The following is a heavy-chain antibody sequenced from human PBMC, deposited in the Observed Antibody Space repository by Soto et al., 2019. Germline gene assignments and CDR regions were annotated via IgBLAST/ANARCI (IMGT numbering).Heavy chain of an antibody. CDR2: ISGNGVT. Sequence: EVQLLESGGGLVQPGGSLRLSCAVSGFTFSDNAMSWVRQAPGKGPEWVSTISGNGVTYYPDSVKGRFTISRDNSKNTLYLQLNSLRAEDTAVYYCAKKANWYFVLWGRGTLVTVSS. V-gene: IGHV3-23*01. J-gene: IGHJ2*01. CDR1: GFTFSDNA. CDR3: AKKANWYFVL.